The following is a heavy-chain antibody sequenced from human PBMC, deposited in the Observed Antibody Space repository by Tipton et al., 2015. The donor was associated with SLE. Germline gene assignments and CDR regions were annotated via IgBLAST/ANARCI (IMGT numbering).Heavy chain of an antibody. V-gene: IGHV4-39*07. CDR1: GGSISSSSYY. CDR2: IYYSGST. D-gene: IGHD2-2*01. Sequence: TLSLTCTVSGGSISSSSYYWGWIRQPPGKGLEWIGSIYYSGSTYYNPSLKSRVTISVDTSKNQFSLKLSSVTAADTAAYYCARTLGYCSSTGCSKAFGIWGQGTMVTVSS. CDR3: ARTLGYCSSTGCSKAFGI. J-gene: IGHJ3*02.